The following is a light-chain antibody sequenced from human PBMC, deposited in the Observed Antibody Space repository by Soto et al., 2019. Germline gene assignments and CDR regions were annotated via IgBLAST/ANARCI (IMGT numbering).Light chain of an antibody. J-gene: IGKJ1*01. CDR2: KAS. V-gene: IGKV1-5*03. CDR1: QSISSW. Sequence: DIQMTQSPSTLSASVGDRVTITCRASQSISSWLAWYQQKPGKAPKLLIHKASSLESGVPSRFSGSGSGTEFTLTISSLQPDDFASYYCQQYNSYSWTFGQGTKAEIK. CDR3: QQYNSYSWT.